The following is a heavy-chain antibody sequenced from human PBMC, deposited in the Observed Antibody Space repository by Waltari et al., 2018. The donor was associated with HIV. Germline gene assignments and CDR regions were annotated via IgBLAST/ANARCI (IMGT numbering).Heavy chain of an antibody. D-gene: IGHD4-17*01. Sequence: EVQVLGSGGGLVQPGGSLRLSCAAFGFTFSSYAMTWVLRAPGKRLEWVSVISGRGDIIQYADSVKGRFTISRDNSKNTLYLQMNSLRADDTALYYCGYSDNLNADYRGQGTLVTVSS. CDR3: GYSDNLNADY. CDR2: ISGRGDII. J-gene: IGHJ4*02. V-gene: IGHV3-23*01. CDR1: GFTFSSYA.